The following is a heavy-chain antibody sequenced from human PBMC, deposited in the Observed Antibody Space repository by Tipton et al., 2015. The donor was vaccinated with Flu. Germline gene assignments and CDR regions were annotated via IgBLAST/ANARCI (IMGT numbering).Heavy chain of an antibody. CDR3: ARDHSSSWVEYFDY. Sequence: TLSLTCTVSGGSISSYYWSWIRQPPGKGLEWIGYIYYSGSTNYNPSLKSRVTISVDTSKNQFSLKLSSVTAADTAVYYCARDHSSSWVEYFDYWGQGTLVTVSS. J-gene: IGHJ4*02. V-gene: IGHV4-59*01. CDR1: GGSISSYY. CDR2: IYYSGST. D-gene: IGHD6-13*01.